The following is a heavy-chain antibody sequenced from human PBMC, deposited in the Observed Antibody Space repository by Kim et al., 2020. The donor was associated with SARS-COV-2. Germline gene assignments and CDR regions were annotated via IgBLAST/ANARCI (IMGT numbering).Heavy chain of an antibody. Sequence: SVKVSCKASGGTFSSSAFGWVRLAPGQGLDWMGGIIPVFGTANVAQKFQDRVTISADESTTTAYMELSNLRSQDTAVYYCVTGRGVATTWSFDYWVQGT. J-gene: IGHJ4*02. D-gene: IGHD5-12*01. CDR1: GGTFSSSA. CDR3: VTGRGVATTWSFDY. CDR2: IIPVFGTA. V-gene: IGHV1-69*13.